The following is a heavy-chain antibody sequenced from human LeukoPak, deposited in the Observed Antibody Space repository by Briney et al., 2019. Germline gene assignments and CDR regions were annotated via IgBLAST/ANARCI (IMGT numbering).Heavy chain of an antibody. V-gene: IGHV1-46*01. CDR2: INPSGGST. Sequence: ASVKVSCKASGYTFTSYYMHWVRQAPGQGLEWMGIINPSGGSTSYAQKFQGRVTMTRDTSTSTVYMELSSLRSEDTAVYYCARGVLGITMMGVAFDIWSQGTMVTVSS. CDR1: GYTFTSYY. CDR3: ARGVLGITMMGVAFDI. D-gene: IGHD3-22*01. J-gene: IGHJ3*02.